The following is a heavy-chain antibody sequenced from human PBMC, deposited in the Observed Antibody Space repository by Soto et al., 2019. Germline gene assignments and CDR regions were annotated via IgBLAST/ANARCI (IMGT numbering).Heavy chain of an antibody. CDR3: ARCHPHQGYIGRRVFRTDTFDI. J-gene: IGHJ3*02. Sequence: QVQLVQSGAEVKKPGASVKVSCKASGYTFTSYGISWVRQAPGQGLEWMGWISAYNGNTNYAQKLQGRVSMTTDTSTSTAYMELRSLRSDDTAVYYCARCHPHQGYIGRRVFRTDTFDIWGQGTMVTVSS. CDR1: GYTFTSYG. V-gene: IGHV1-18*01. CDR2: ISAYNGNT. D-gene: IGHD1-1*01.